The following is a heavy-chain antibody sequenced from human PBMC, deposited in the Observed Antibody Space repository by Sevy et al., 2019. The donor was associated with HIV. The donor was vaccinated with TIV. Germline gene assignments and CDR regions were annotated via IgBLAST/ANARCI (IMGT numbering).Heavy chain of an antibody. CDR3: ARPEGLQLNYAMDV. V-gene: IGHV4-39*01. D-gene: IGHD3-3*01. Sequence: SETLSLTCTVSGGSISSSSYYWNWIRQPPGKGLEWIGSIYYTGSTYYKPSLKSRVTISKDTSKNQFSLKLTSVTAADTAVYYCARPEGLQLNYAMDVWGQGTTVTVPS. CDR2: IYYTGST. J-gene: IGHJ6*02. CDR1: GGSISSSSYY.